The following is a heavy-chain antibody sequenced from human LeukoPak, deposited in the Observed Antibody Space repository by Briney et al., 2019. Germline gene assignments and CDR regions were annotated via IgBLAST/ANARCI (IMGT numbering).Heavy chain of an antibody. CDR3: ARDRLTNDAFDI. D-gene: IGHD2-8*01. Sequence: GGSLRLSGAASGFTFNSYSMHWVRQAPGKGLVWVSRINSDGSGTSDADFVKGRFTISRDNSKNTLYLQMNSLRAKDTAMYYCARDRLTNDAFDIWGQGTMVTVSS. V-gene: IGHV3-74*01. CDR1: GFTFNSYS. CDR2: INSDGSGT. J-gene: IGHJ3*02.